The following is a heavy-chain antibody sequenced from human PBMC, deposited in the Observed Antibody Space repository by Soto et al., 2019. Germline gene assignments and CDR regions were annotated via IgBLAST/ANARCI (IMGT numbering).Heavy chain of an antibody. D-gene: IGHD3-22*01. CDR2: IIPIFGTA. CDR3: LGRSRIGDSSGSGAFDI. Sequence: QVQLVQSGAEVKKPGSSVKVSCKASGGTFSSYAISWVRQAPGQGLEWMGGIIPIFGTANYAQKFQGRVTITADESTSTGYMELCSLRWEDKGVYCCLGRSRIGDSSGSGAFDIWGQGTMVTVSS. V-gene: IGHV1-69*01. J-gene: IGHJ3*02. CDR1: GGTFSSYA.